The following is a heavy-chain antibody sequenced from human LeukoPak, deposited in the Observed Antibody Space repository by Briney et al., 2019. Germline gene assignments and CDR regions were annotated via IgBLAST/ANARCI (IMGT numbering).Heavy chain of an antibody. Sequence: GESLKISCKVSGYSSTTYWIAWVRQMSGRGPEWMGVIHPGDSDTRYNPSFQGRVTISVDKSTTTAYLQYNSLGPSDTAIYYCATHPIRDGFGNAFDIWGQGTLVTVSS. CDR2: IHPGDSDT. CDR1: GYSSTTYW. J-gene: IGHJ3*02. D-gene: IGHD5-24*01. V-gene: IGHV5-51*01. CDR3: ATHPIRDGFGNAFDI.